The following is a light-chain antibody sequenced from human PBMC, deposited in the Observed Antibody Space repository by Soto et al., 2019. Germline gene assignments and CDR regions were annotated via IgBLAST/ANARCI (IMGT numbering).Light chain of an antibody. Sequence: DIVMTQSPDSLAVSLGERATINCKSSQSVLYSSNNKNYLVWYQQKPGQPPKLLIYWASTRESGVPDRFSGSGFGKDFPLTISSLQAEDVAVYFCQQYYSPLWTFGQGTKVEIK. J-gene: IGKJ1*01. V-gene: IGKV4-1*01. CDR1: QSVLYSSNNKNY. CDR2: WAS. CDR3: QQYYSPLWT.